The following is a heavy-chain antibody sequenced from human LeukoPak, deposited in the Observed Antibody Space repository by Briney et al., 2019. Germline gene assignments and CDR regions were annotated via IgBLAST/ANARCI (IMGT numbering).Heavy chain of an antibody. J-gene: IGHJ4*02. CDR3: ALVHVEGYCSSTSCYAFDY. Sequence: WGSLRLSCAASGFTFSSYRMNWVRQAPGKGLEWVSSISSSSSYIYYADSVKGRFTISRDNAKNSLYLQMNSLRAEDTAVYYCALVHVEGYCSSTSCYAFDYWGKGTLVTVSS. V-gene: IGHV3-21*01. D-gene: IGHD2-2*01. CDR1: GFTFSSYR. CDR2: ISSSSSYI.